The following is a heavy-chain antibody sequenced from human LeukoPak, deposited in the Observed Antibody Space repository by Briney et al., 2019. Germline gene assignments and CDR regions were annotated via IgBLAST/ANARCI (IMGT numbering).Heavy chain of an antibody. D-gene: IGHD6-19*01. CDR2: ISGSGGST. V-gene: IGHV3-23*01. J-gene: IGHJ5*02. CDR3: AKDPGDWQWLVRWVNWFDP. Sequence: PGGSLRLSCAASGFTFSSYAMSWVRQAPGKGLEWVSAISGSGGSTYYADSVKGRFTISRDNSKNTLYLQMNSLRAEDTAVYYCAKDPGDWQWLVRWVNWFDPWGQGTLVTVSS. CDR1: GFTFSSYA.